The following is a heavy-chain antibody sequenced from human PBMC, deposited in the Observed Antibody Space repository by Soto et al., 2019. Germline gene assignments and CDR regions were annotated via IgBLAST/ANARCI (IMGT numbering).Heavy chain of an antibody. CDR1: GGSISSGGYY. CDR3: ARDPYPYCSGGSCYSP. D-gene: IGHD2-15*01. Sequence: QVQLQESGPGLVKPSQTLSLTCTVSGGSISSGGYYWSWIRQHPGKGLEWIGYIYYSGSTYYNPSLTSRVTIAVDTSKNQFSLKLSSVTAADTAVYYCARDPYPYCSGGSCYSPWGQGTLVTVSS. V-gene: IGHV4-31*03. J-gene: IGHJ5*02. CDR2: IYYSGST.